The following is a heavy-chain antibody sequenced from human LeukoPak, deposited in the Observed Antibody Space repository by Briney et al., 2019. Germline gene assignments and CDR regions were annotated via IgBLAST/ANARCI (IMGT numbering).Heavy chain of an antibody. CDR1: GGSISSSSYY. V-gene: IGHV4-39*07. D-gene: IGHD3-3*01. Sequence: SETLSLTCTVSGGSISSSSYYLGWIRQPPGKGLEWIGSIYYSGSTYYNPSLKSRVTISVDTSKNQFSLKLSSVTAADTAVYYCARDGSGYYGYFDLWGRGTLVTVSS. CDR3: ARDGSGYYGYFDL. J-gene: IGHJ2*01. CDR2: IYYSGST.